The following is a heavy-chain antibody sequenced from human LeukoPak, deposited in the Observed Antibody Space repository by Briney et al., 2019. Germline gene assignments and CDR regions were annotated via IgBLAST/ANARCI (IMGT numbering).Heavy chain of an antibody. CDR2: IYRSGST. V-gene: IGHV4-38-2*02. Sequence: SEPLSLTCSGSNYSISNSLYWGWLRQPPGKGLEWIGSIYRSGSTFYNPSLKSRVTISLDTSKNQFSLKLSSVTAADTAVYYCARHRDDSINYGGWWYFDLWGRGTLVTVSS. J-gene: IGHJ2*01. CDR1: NYSISNSLY. D-gene: IGHD4-11*01. CDR3: ARHRDDSINYGGWWYFDL.